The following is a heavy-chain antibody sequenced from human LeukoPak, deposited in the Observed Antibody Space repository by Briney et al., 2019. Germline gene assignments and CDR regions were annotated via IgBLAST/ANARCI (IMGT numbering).Heavy chain of an antibody. CDR1: GGSICSSY. Sequence: SETLSLTXTVSGGSICSSYWNWIRQAPGKGLEWLGYIYYSGTTNYNPSLKSRVTISVDTSKNQFSLKLSSLTAADTAVYYCARSTVTTPNYYYYYMDVWGKGTTVTVSS. V-gene: IGHV4-59*01. J-gene: IGHJ6*03. D-gene: IGHD4-17*01. CDR3: ARSTVTTPNYYYYYMDV. CDR2: IYYSGTT.